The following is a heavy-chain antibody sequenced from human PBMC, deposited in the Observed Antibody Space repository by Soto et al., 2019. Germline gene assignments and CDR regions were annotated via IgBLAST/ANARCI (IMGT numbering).Heavy chain of an antibody. Sequence: QVQFVQSGPEMRKPGASVKVSCKASGYAFTDFAIHWLRQAPGQGLEWMGWINTGRGNTRYSQKFQARIAITGATSANTVAMELIRLPSSDTAFYYCARIKGVDHYNAWVQFDYWGQGTLVTVSS. V-gene: IGHV1-3*04. J-gene: IGHJ4*02. CDR1: GYAFTDFA. CDR2: INTGRGNT. D-gene: IGHD3-10*01. CDR3: ARIKGVDHYNAWVQFDY.